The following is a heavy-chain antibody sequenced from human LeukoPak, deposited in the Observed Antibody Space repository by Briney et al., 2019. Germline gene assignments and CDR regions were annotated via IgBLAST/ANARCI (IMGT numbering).Heavy chain of an antibody. V-gene: IGHV3-21*01. CDR2: ISSSSSYI. D-gene: IGHD5-24*01. CDR3: ARDARANVGRWLLLNGPYFDY. CDR1: GFTFSSYS. Sequence: GGSLRLSCAASGFTFSSYSMNWVRQAPGKGLEWVSSISSSSSYIYYADSVKGRFTISRDNAKNSLYLQMNSLRAEETAVYYCARDARANVGRWLLLNGPYFDYWGQGTLVTVSS. J-gene: IGHJ4*02.